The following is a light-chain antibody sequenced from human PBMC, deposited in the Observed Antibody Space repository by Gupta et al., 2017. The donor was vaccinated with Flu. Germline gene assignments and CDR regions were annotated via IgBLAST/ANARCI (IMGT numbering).Light chain of an antibody. CDR2: ADR. V-gene: IGLV3-21*02. Sequence: SYVLTQLPSLSVAPGQTARITCGANNNGSQSVHWYQQKPGQAPVLVVYADRDRPSGIPERFSGFKAGTTASPLTNRVEDGDEADFYCQVSDRADDRWVFGGGTKLSVL. J-gene: IGLJ3*02. CDR1: NNGSQS. CDR3: QVSDRADDRWV.